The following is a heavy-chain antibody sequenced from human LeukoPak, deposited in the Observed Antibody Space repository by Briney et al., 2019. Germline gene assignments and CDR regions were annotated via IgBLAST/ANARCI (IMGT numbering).Heavy chain of an antibody. CDR2: IYYSGST. CDR3: ARAYCGGDCYLNWFDP. Sequence: PSETLSLTCTVSGGSISSSSYYWGWIRQPPGKGLEWIGSIYYSGSTYYNPSLKSRVTISVDTSKNPFSLKLSSVTAADTAVYYCARAYCGGDCYLNWFDPWGQGTLVTVSS. J-gene: IGHJ5*02. CDR1: GGSISSSSYY. D-gene: IGHD2-21*01. V-gene: IGHV4-39*01.